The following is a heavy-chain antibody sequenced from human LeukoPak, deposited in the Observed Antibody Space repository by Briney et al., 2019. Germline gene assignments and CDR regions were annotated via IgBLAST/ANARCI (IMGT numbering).Heavy chain of an antibody. CDR3: AREPPPEDDIWAGYYEDAFDI. D-gene: IGHD3-9*01. Sequence: GSLSLSCAASGFTFSSYEMNWVGQAPGRGLEWVSYISSSGSTIYYPDSVKGRSTISRDNAKNSLYLQMNSLRAEDTAVYYCAREPPPEDDIWAGYYEDAFDIWGQGTMVTVSS. CDR2: ISSSGSTI. V-gene: IGHV3-48*03. CDR1: GFTFSSYE. J-gene: IGHJ3*02.